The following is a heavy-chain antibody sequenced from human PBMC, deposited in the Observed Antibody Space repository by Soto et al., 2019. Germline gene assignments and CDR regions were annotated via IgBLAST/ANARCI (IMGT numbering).Heavy chain of an antibody. J-gene: IGHJ6*02. Sequence: ASVKVSCKASGYTFTSYAMHWVRQAPGQRLEWVGGIIPRSAKSNYAQKFEGRVTITADESTSTAYMELSSLRSDDTAVYYCAREGLVLVPTTVNSDYYYYAMDVWGQGTTVTVSS. V-gene: IGHV1-69*13. D-gene: IGHD2-2*01. CDR2: IIPRSAKS. CDR1: GYTFTSYA. CDR3: AREGLVLVPTTVNSDYYYYAMDV.